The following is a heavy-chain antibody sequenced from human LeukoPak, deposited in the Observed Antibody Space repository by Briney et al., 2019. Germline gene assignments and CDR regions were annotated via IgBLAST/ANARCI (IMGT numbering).Heavy chain of an antibody. J-gene: IGHJ4*02. CDR1: GYTFTGYY. CDR2: INPNSGGT. V-gene: IGHV1-2*06. Sequence: GASVKVSCKAPGYTFTGYYMHWVRQAPGQGLEWMGRINPNSGGTNYAQKFQGRVTMTRDTSISTAYMELSRLTSDDTAVYYCARGDGEAAPPGGYWGQGTLVTVSS. D-gene: IGHD2-15*01. CDR3: ARGDGEAAPPGGY.